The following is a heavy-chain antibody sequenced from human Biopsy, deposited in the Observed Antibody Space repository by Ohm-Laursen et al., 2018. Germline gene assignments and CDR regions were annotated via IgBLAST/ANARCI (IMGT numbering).Heavy chain of an antibody. CDR3: ARDRGYYSDRTVPGYFDL. V-gene: IGHV4-59*01. Sequence: GTLSLTCTVSGDSISSYYWSWIRQPPGKGLEWIGYVYYTGSTDYNPSLQSRVTISVDTSRNHFSLRLRSVTPADTAIYYCARDRGYYSDRTVPGYFDLWGRGTLVTVSS. J-gene: IGHJ2*01. D-gene: IGHD3-22*01. CDR1: GDSISSYY. CDR2: VYYTGST.